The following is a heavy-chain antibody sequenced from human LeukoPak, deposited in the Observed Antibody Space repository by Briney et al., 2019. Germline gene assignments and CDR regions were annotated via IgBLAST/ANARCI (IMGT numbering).Heavy chain of an antibody. CDR2: IYYSGST. CDR3: ARSGRIAVSDI. Sequence: PSETLSLTCTVSGGSISSYYWSWIRQPPGKGLEWIGYIYYSGSTNYNPSLKSRVTISVDTSNNQFSLKLSSVTAADTAVYYCARSGRIAVSDIWGQGTMVTVSS. V-gene: IGHV4-59*08. J-gene: IGHJ3*02. D-gene: IGHD6-19*01. CDR1: GGSISSYY.